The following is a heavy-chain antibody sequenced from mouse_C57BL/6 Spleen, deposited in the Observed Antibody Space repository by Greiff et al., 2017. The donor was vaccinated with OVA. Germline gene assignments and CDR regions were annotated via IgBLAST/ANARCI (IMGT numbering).Heavy chain of an antibody. CDR2: IYPGDGDT. CDR3: ARWGYGSSYWYFDV. Sequence: VQLQQSGAELVKPGASVKISCKASGYAFSSYWMNWVKQRPGKGLEWIGQIYPGDGDTNYNGKFEGKATLTADKSSSTAYMQLSSLTSEDSAVYFCARWGYGSSYWYFDVWGTGTTVTVSS. D-gene: IGHD1-1*01. J-gene: IGHJ1*03. V-gene: IGHV1-80*01. CDR1: GYAFSSYW.